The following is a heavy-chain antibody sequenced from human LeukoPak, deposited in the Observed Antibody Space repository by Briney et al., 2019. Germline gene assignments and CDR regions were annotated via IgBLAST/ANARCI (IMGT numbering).Heavy chain of an antibody. Sequence: GGSLRLSCPASGFTFVDYAMHWVRQARGKGLEWVSGISWNSCSIGYACSMTGRFTISRDNAKNSLYLQMNSLRAEDTALYYCAKDYLPYYDILTGACFDWGQGTLVTVSS. CDR3: AKDYLPYYDILTGACFD. J-gene: IGHJ4*02. CDR2: ISWNSCSI. V-gene: IGHV3-9*01. D-gene: IGHD3-9*01. CDR1: GFTFVDYA.